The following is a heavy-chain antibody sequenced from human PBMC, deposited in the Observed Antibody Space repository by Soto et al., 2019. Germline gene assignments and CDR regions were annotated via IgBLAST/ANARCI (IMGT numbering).Heavy chain of an antibody. V-gene: IGHV4-34*01. J-gene: IGHJ6*02. Sequence: ASETLSLTCAVYGGSFSGYYWSWIRQPPGKGLEWIGEINHSGSTNYNPSLKSRVTISVDTSKNQFSLKLSSVTAADTAVYYCARGAARPGGYYYYGMDVWGQGTTVTVSS. CDR2: INHSGST. CDR3: ARGAARPGGYYYYGMDV. D-gene: IGHD6-6*01. CDR1: GGSFSGYY.